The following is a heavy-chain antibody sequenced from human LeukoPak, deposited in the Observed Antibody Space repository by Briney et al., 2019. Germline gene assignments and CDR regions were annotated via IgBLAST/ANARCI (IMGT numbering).Heavy chain of an antibody. CDR2: IEIDSGST. CDR1: GFTFSDYS. J-gene: IGHJ4*02. Sequence: PGGSLRLSCAASGFTFSDYSMNWVRQAPGKGLEWISYIEIDSGSTNYADSVKGRFTISGDKAKNSLYLQMNSLRVEDTAVYYCARDYKYAFDNWGQGTLVTVSS. D-gene: IGHD5-24*01. V-gene: IGHV3-48*01. CDR3: ARDYKYAFDN.